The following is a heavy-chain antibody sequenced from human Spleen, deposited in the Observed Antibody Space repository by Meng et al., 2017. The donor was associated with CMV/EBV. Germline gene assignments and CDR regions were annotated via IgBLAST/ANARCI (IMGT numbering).Heavy chain of an antibody. Sequence: GESLKISCAASGFTVSSNYMSWVRQAPGKGLEWVSVIYSGVSTYYADSVKGRFTISRDNSSNTLFLQMDSLGAEDTAVYYCAKIGSFTYYYYGMDVWGQGTTVTVSS. CDR1: GFTVSSNY. V-gene: IGHV3-53*01. CDR3: AKIGSFTYYYYGMDV. J-gene: IGHJ6*02. CDR2: IYSGVST. D-gene: IGHD1-26*01.